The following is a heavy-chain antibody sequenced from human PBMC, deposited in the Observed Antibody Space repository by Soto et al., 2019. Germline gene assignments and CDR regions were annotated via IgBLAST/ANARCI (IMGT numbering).Heavy chain of an antibody. CDR1: GFSFRDYF. D-gene: IGHD2-21*01. J-gene: IGHJ4*02. CDR2: VGPYGNSI. V-gene: IGHV3-11*01. Sequence: GESLKISCAASGFSFRDYFMSWLRQAPGKGLEWVSYVGPYGNSIYYADSVKGRFTISRDDATKSLHLHMNSLRTDDTAVYYCARDDHTYGVYWGQGTPVTVSS. CDR3: ARDDHTYGVY.